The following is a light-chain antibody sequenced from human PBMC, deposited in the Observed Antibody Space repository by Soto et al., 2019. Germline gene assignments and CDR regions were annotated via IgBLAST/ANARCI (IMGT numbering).Light chain of an antibody. CDR3: QQYDDWPFT. J-gene: IGKJ2*01. CDR2: SAS. CDR1: QSVGDN. V-gene: IGKV3D-15*01. Sequence: IVMTQSQATLSVYLGERATLSCRASQSVGDNLAWYQQKPGQAHSRLMSSASSRATGIPARFSGSGSGTAFTLTISSLQSEDFGIYYCQQYDDWPFTFVEGTKLEI.